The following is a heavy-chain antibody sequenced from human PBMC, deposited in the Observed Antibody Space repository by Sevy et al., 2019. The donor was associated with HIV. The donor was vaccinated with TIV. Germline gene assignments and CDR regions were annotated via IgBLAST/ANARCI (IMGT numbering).Heavy chain of an antibody. J-gene: IGHJ5*01. Sequence: GGSLRLSCSASGFTFRSFSMHWVRQAPGKGLEWVAAIWYDGRTKQYADSVKGRFTISRDNSKNMFSLEMNSLRAEDTGLYFCARDSARVIVPTAGFDSWGQGTVVTVSS. V-gene: IGHV3-33*01. D-gene: IGHD1-1*01. CDR2: IWYDGRTK. CDR3: ARDSARVIVPTAGFDS. CDR1: GFTFRSFS.